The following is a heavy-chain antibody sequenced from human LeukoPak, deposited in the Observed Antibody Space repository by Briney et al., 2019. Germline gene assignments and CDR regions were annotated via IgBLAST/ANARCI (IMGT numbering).Heavy chain of an antibody. J-gene: IGHJ4*02. Sequence: GGSLRLSCAASGFTFSSYSMNWVRQAPGKGLEWVSSISSSSSSYIYYADSVKGRFTISRDNSKNTLYLQMNSLRAEDTAVYYCAINPIKIAVAGYDYWGQGTLVTVSS. CDR1: GFTFSSYS. CDR2: ISSSSSSYI. V-gene: IGHV3-21*04. CDR3: AINPIKIAVAGYDY. D-gene: IGHD6-19*01.